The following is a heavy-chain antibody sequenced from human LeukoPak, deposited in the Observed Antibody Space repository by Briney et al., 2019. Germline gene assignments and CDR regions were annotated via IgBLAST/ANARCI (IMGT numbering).Heavy chain of an antibody. Sequence: GGSLRLSCAASGFTFSSYWMSWVRQAPGKGLEWVANIKQDGSEKYYVDSVKGRFTISRDNAKNSLYLQMNSLRAEDTAVYYCARPYDGSAYHADHFDYWGQGTLVIVSS. CDR1: GFTFSSYW. CDR3: ARPYDGSAYHADHFDY. J-gene: IGHJ4*02. V-gene: IGHV3-7*01. D-gene: IGHD3-22*01. CDR2: IKQDGSEK.